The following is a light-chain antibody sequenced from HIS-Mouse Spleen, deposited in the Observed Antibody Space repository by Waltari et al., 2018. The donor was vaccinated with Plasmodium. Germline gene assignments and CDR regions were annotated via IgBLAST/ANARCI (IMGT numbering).Light chain of an antibody. CDR3: QQYNSYSMYT. J-gene: IGKJ2*01. CDR2: KAS. Sequence: DIQMTQSPSTLSASVGDRVTITCRASQGISSWLAWYQQKPGKAPKLLIYKASSLESGVPSRFSGSGSVTEFTLTISSLQPDDFATYYCQQYNSYSMYTFGQGTKLEIK. V-gene: IGKV1-5*03. CDR1: QGISSW.